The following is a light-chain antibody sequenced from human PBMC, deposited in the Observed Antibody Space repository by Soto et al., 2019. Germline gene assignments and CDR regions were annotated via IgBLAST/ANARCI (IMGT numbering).Light chain of an antibody. CDR3: QQYGSNGT. CDR1: QSVRSSY. CDR2: GAS. Sequence: EIVLTQSPGTLSLSPGERATLSCRASQSVRSSYLAWYQQKPGQAPRLLIYGASSTATGIPDRFSGSGSRTDFTLTISRLEPEDFAVYYCQQYGSNGTFGQGTKVDIK. V-gene: IGKV3-20*01. J-gene: IGKJ1*01.